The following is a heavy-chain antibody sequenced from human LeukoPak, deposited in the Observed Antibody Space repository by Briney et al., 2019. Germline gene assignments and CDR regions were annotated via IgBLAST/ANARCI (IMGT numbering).Heavy chain of an antibody. D-gene: IGHD6-13*01. Sequence: SGTLSLTCTVSSGSIFNTNWWSWVRQPPGKGLEWIGQIFHSGSTSYSPSLKSRVTISLDTSKNQFSLNLNSVTAADTAVYYCAREQQLVDNWFDPWGQGTLVTVSS. CDR3: AREQQLVDNWFDP. CDR2: IFHSGST. V-gene: IGHV4-4*02. J-gene: IGHJ5*02. CDR1: SGSIFNTNW.